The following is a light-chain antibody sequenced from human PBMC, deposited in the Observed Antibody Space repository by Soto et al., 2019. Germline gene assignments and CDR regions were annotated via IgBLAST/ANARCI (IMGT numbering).Light chain of an antibody. V-gene: IGLV1-40*01. J-gene: IGLJ2*01. CDR3: QSYDSSLSVVV. CDR2: GNI. CDR1: SSNIGADYD. Sequence: QSVLTQPPSVSGAPGQRVTISCTGSSSNIGADYDVHWYQQFPGTAPKLLIYGNINRPPGVPDRFSGSKSGTSASLAITGLQAEDEGDYYCQSYDSSLSVVVFGGGTRLTVL.